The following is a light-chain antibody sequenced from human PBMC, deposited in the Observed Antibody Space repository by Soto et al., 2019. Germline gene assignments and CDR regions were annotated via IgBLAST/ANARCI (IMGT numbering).Light chain of an antibody. Sequence: EIVLTQSPGTLSLSPGERATLSCGASQSVTSQYLAWYQQKAGQAPRLLIYGASSRATGIPDRFSGSGSGTDFTLTINRLEPADFAVYYCQQYASAPWTFGPGTKVEIK. CDR2: GAS. V-gene: IGKV3-20*01. CDR3: QQYASAPWT. J-gene: IGKJ1*01. CDR1: QSVTSQY.